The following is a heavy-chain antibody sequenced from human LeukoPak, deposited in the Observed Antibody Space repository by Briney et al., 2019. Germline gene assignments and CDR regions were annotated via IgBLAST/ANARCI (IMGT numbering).Heavy chain of an antibody. CDR3: ARGWPPPAAGFDY. V-gene: IGHV3-53*01. J-gene: IGHJ4*02. Sequence: GGSLRLSCAASGFTFNTYAMNWVRQAPGEGLEWVSILYSGGDTYYAASVKGRFTISRDNSKNTLYLQMNTLRAEDTAVYYCARGWPPPAAGFDYWGQGTLVTVSS. D-gene: IGHD6-13*01. CDR2: LYSGGDT. CDR1: GFTFNTYA.